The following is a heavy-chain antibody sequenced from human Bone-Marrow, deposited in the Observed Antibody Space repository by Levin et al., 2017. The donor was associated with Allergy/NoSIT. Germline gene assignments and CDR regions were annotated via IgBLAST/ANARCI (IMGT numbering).Heavy chain of an antibody. D-gene: IGHD2/OR15-2a*01. V-gene: IGHV1-2*06. J-gene: IGHJ4*02. CDR3: ARGGQNIVGGPCAPWGY. CDR1: GYTFTAYY. Sequence: GESLKISCKASGYTFTAYYVHWVRQAPGQGLEWMGHINPNSGGTNYAQKFQGRVTMTRDTSTSTAYMELSRLTSDDTAVYYCARGGQNIVGGPCAPWGYWGQGTLVTVSS. CDR2: INPNSGGT.